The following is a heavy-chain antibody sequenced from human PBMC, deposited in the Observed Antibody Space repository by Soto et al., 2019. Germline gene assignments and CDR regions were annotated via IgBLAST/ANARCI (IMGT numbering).Heavy chain of an antibody. Sequence: GGSLRLSCAVSGFSFSSYAMNWVRQAPGKGLEWVSTISGGSSNTYYADSVKGRFTISRDKSQNTLYLQMNSLRDEDTAVYYCVKYRGGEWRSSACAVTWYFDGWGRGTVVTGSS. J-gene: IGHJ2*01. V-gene: IGHV3-23*01. CDR2: ISGGSSNT. CDR3: VKYRGGEWRSSACAVTWYFDG. D-gene: IGHD3-16*01. CDR1: GFSFSSYA.